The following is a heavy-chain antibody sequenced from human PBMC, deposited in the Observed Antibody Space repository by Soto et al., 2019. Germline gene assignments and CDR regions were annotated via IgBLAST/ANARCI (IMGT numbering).Heavy chain of an antibody. D-gene: IGHD1-26*01. J-gene: IGHJ4*02. CDR2: IYYSGST. Sequence: QVQLQESGPGLVKPSETLSLTCTVSGGSINNYYWSWIRQPPGKGLEWIANIYYSGSTNYNPSLKSRVTISVEKSKNQFSLKLTSVTAADTAVYYCARALGSPISFDSWGQGTLVAVSS. CDR3: ARALGSPISFDS. V-gene: IGHV4-59*01. CDR1: GGSINNYY.